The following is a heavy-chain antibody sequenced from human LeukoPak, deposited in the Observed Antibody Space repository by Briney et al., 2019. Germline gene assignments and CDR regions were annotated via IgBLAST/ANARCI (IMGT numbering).Heavy chain of an antibody. D-gene: IGHD3-10*01. CDR2: IKQDGSEK. Sequence: GGSLRLSCAASGFTFSSYWMSWVRQAPGKGLEWVANIKQDGSEKYYVDSVKGRFTISRDNAKNSLYLQMNSLRAEDTAVYYCAKDCGKLFYRPFDYWGQGILVTVSS. V-gene: IGHV3-7*01. CDR3: AKDCGKLFYRPFDY. J-gene: IGHJ4*02. CDR1: GFTFSSYW.